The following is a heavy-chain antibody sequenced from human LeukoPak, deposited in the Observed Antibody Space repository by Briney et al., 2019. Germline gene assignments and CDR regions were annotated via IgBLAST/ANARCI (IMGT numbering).Heavy chain of an antibody. D-gene: IGHD2-15*01. CDR3: ASRSPVVVVAGSTDY. Sequence: PGGSLRLSCAASGFTFSSYEMNWVRQAPGKGLEWVSYIGSSGSTIYYADSVKGRFTISRDNAKNSLYLQMNSLRAEDTAVYYCASRSPVVVVAGSTDYWGQGTLVTVSS. V-gene: IGHV3-48*03. J-gene: IGHJ4*02. CDR2: IGSSGSTI. CDR1: GFTFSSYE.